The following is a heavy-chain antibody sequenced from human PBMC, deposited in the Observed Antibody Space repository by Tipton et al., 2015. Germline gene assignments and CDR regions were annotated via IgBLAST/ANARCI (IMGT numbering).Heavy chain of an antibody. D-gene: IGHD2-21*01. CDR2: ISSSGHIT. V-gene: IGHV3-48*03. J-gene: IGHJ3*02. CDR1: GFTFDRYE. CDR3: ARDHIWAFDI. Sequence: SLRLSCVASGFTFDRYEMDWVRQAPGKGLEWISYISSSGHITYYADSVKGRFTISRDNAKNSLFLQMNSLRDEDTAVYYCARDHIWAFDIWGQGTMVTVSS.